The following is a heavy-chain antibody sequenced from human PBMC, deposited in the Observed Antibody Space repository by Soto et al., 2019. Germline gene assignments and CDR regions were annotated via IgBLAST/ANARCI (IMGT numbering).Heavy chain of an antibody. V-gene: IGHV4-4*07. CDR3: ARGGYCSGGSCSRGDFDY. CDR2: VYTTGST. D-gene: IGHD2-15*01. CDR1: GGSISSYY. J-gene: IGHJ4*02. Sequence: QVQLQESGPGLVKPSETLSLTCTVSGGSISSYYWSWIRQPAGKGLEWIGRVYTTGSTTYNPSLKSRVTMSVDTCENQFYLKLSSVTGADAAVYYCARGGYCSGGSCSRGDFDYWGQGTLVTVSS.